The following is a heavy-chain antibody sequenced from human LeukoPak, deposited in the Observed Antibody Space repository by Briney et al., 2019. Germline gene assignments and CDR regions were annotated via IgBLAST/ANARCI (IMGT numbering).Heavy chain of an antibody. V-gene: IGHV3-30*02. CDR3: AKDFTYAVGGIGDFDY. CDR2: IRFDGSNK. D-gene: IGHD6-19*01. Sequence: GGSLRLSCAASGVTFSRYGMHWVRQAPGKGLELVAFIRFDGSNKYYADSVKGRFTISRDNSKNTLHLQMSSLRGEDTTVYYCAKDFTYAVGGIGDFDYLGQGTLVTVSS. J-gene: IGHJ4*02. CDR1: GVTFSRYG.